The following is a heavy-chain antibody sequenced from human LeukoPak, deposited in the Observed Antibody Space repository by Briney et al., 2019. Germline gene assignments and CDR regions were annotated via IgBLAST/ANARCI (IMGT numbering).Heavy chain of an antibody. CDR2: IYPGDSDT. CDR3: ARAAAYYYDSSGYYVW. CDR1: GYSFTSYW. D-gene: IGHD3-22*01. Sequence: GESLKISCKGSGYSFTSYWIGWVRQMPGKGLEWMGIIYPGDSDTRYSPSFQGQVTISADKSISTAYLQWSSLKASDTAMYYCARAAAYYYDSSGYYVWWGQGTLVTVSS. V-gene: IGHV5-51*01. J-gene: IGHJ4*02.